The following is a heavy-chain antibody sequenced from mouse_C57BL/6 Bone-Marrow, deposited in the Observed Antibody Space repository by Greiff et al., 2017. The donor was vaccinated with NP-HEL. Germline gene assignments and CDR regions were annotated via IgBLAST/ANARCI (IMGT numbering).Heavy chain of an antibody. Sequence: QVQLQQSGAELVKPGASVKLSCKASGYTFTSYWMHWVKQRPGQGLEWIGMIHPNSGSTNYNEKFKSKATLTVDKSSSTAYMQLSSLTSEDSAVYYCARFWGAAMDYWGQGTAVTVSS. CDR1: GYTFTSYW. CDR2: IHPNSGST. V-gene: IGHV1-64*01. D-gene: IGHD4-1*01. CDR3: ARFWGAAMDY. J-gene: IGHJ4*01.